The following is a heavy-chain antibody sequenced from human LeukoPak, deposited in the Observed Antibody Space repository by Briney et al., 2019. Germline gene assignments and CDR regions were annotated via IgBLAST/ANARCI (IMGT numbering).Heavy chain of an antibody. CDR3: ARGPGDQLLYNFDY. CDR1: GYTFTGYY. V-gene: IGHV1-2*02. Sequence: ASVKVSCKASGYTFTGYYMHWVRQAPRQGLEWMGWINPNSGGTNYAQKFQGRVTMTRDTSISTAYMELSRLRSDDTAVYYCARGPGDQLLYNFDYWGQGTLVTVSS. J-gene: IGHJ4*02. D-gene: IGHD2-2*02. CDR2: INPNSGGT.